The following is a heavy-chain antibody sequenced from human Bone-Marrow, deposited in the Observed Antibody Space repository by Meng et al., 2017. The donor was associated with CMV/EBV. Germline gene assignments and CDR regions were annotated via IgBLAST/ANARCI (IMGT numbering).Heavy chain of an antibody. Sequence: GESLKISCAASGFTFSDYYMSWIRQAPGKGLEWVTSIRYDGSNEYYVDSVKGRFTISRDNSKNTVYLEMSSLRPDDTSRYYCAKDDYGMDVWGQGTMVTVSS. V-gene: IGHV3-30*02. CDR3: AKDDYGMDV. CDR2: IRYDGSNE. CDR1: GFTFSDYY. J-gene: IGHJ6*02.